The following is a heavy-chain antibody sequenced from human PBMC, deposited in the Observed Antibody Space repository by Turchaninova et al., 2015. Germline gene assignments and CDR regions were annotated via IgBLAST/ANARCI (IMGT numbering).Heavy chain of an antibody. CDR2: ISSRRTTV. CDR1: EFTFSSDG. V-gene: IGHV3-48*04. J-gene: IGHJ4*02. Sequence: VQLVDSGGGLVQPGGSLRLSCVVSEFTFSSDGLNVLRQALGKWLEWVSYISSRRTTVNYADSVKGRFTISRDNAKNSLYLQMNSLRAEDTAVYYCARGGAARPDYWGQGTLVTVSS. CDR3: ARGGAARPDY. D-gene: IGHD3-10*01.